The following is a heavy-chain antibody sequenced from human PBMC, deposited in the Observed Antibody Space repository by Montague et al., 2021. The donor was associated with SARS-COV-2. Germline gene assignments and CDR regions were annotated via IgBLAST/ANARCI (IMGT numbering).Heavy chain of an antibody. D-gene: IGHD3-22*01. Sequence: SETLSLTCAVSGGSFSDNFWTWIRQTPGKGLEWIGEINRSGSTNYNLSLKSRLSISIDTSKTQFYLNLRSSTAADTAIYYCARIGYYDRSGFSGFVRWFDPWGPGTLVTVSS. J-gene: IGHJ5*02. CDR1: GGSFSDNF. CDR3: ARIGYYDRSGFSGFVRWFDP. V-gene: IGHV4-34*01. CDR2: INRSGST.